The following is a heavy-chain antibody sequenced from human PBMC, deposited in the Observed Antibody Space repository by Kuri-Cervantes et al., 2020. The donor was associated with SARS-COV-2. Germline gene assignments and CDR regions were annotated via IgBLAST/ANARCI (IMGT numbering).Heavy chain of an antibody. CDR2: FDPEDGET. V-gene: IGHV1-24*01. CDR3: ATLGLRFLEWLPLKSYYFDY. CDR1: GYTLTELS. D-gene: IGHD3-3*01. Sequence: ASVKVSCKVSGYTLTELSMHWVRQAPGKGLEWMGRFDPEDGETIYAQKFQGRVTMTEDTSTDTAYMELSSLRSEDTAVYYCATLGLRFLEWLPLKSYYFDYWGQGTLVTVSS. J-gene: IGHJ4*02.